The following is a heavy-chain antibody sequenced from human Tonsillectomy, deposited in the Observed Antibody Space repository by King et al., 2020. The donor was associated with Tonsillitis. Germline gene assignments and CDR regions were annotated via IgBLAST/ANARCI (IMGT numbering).Heavy chain of an antibody. D-gene: IGHD3-22*01. CDR2: ISSSSSYT. Sequence: VQLVESGGGLVKPGGSLRLSCAASGFTFSDYYMSWIRQAPGKGLEWVSYISSSSSYTNYADSVKGRFTISRDDAKNSLYLQMNSLRAEDTAVDYCARSGNYEDSSGYPRYWGQGTLVTVSS. V-gene: IGHV3-11*05. CDR1: GFTFSDYY. J-gene: IGHJ4*02. CDR3: ARSGNYEDSSGYPRY.